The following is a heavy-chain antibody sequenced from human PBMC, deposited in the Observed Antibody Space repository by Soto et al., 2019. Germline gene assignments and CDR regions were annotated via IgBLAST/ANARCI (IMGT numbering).Heavy chain of an antibody. CDR3: AKDPYSGRSFDYYYGVDV. Sequence: GGSLRLSCAASGFTFTSYAMTWVRQAPGKGLEWVSSISASGASTFHADSVKGRFTISRDNSKITLYLHMNSLRVEDTAVYYCAKDPYSGRSFDYYYGVDVWGQGTKVTVSS. D-gene: IGHD1-26*01. CDR2: ISASGAST. V-gene: IGHV3-23*01. CDR1: GFTFTSYA. J-gene: IGHJ6*02.